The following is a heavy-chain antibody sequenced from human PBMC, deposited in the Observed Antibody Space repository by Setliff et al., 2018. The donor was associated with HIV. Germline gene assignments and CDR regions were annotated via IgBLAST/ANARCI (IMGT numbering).Heavy chain of an antibody. Sequence: ASVKVSCKASGGTFSSYSITWVRQAPGQGLEWMGRIIPIFGTTNYAQKFQGRVTITADKSTNTVYMELSSLRSDDTAVYYCAAANEVFLYSSGRAFDIWGLGTMVTVSS. D-gene: IGHD6-19*01. CDR1: GGTFSSYS. CDR2: IIPIFGTT. CDR3: AAANEVFLYSSGRAFDI. J-gene: IGHJ3*02. V-gene: IGHV1-69*06.